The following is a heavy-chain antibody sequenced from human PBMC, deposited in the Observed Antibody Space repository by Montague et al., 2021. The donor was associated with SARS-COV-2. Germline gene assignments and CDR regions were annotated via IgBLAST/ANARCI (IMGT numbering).Heavy chain of an antibody. CDR2: ISGSGGST. J-gene: IGHJ3*02. D-gene: IGHD4-17*01. CDR1: GFTSSSYA. V-gene: IGHV3-23*01. CDR3: AKDGPHSLVTTFAFDI. Sequence: SLRLSCAASGFTSSSYAMSWVRQAPGKGLEWVSAISGSGGSTYYADSVEGRFTISRDNSKNTLYLQMNSLRAEDTAVYYCAKDGPHSLVTTFAFDIWGQGTMVTVSS.